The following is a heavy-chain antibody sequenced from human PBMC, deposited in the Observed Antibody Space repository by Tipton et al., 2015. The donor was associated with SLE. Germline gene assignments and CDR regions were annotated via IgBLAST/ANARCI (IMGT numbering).Heavy chain of an antibody. CDR2: IYSGGST. J-gene: IGHJ3*02. D-gene: IGHD3-22*01. V-gene: IGHV3-53*04. Sequence: SLRLSCAASGFTFSSYSMNWVRQAPGKGLEWVSVIYSGGSTYYADSVKGRFTISRHNSKNTLYLQMNSLRAEDTAVYYCARAMSYYYYDSSDAFDIWGQGTMVTVSS. CDR1: GFTFSSYS. CDR3: ARAMSYYYYDSSDAFDI.